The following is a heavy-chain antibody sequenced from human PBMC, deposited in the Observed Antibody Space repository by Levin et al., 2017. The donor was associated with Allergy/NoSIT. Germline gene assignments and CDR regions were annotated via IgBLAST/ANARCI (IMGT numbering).Heavy chain of an antibody. J-gene: IGHJ4*02. Sequence: GGSLRLSCAASEFTFSSRSLSWVRQAPGKGLEWVSYISSSSSTMYYADFVKGRFTISRDNAKNLLYLQMNSLSAEDTAVYYCATTLYYSVFYFDSWGQGTLVTVSS. CDR2: ISSSSSTM. D-gene: IGHD3-3*02. V-gene: IGHV3-48*01. CDR3: ATTLYYSVFYFDS. CDR1: EFTFSSRS.